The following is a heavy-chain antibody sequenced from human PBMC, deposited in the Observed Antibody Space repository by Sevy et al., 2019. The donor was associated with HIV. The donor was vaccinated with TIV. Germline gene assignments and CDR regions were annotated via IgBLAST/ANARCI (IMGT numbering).Heavy chain of an antibody. Sequence: GGSLRLSCAASGFTFAKYSMSWVRQAPGKGLEWVSTFSFGCGRINYADSVKGRLTISRDDSKNTLFLQMNSLRAVDTGTYFCAREGCTQPHDYWGQGTLVTVSS. CDR1: GFTFAKYS. CDR2: FSFGCGRI. CDR3: AREGCTQPHDY. J-gene: IGHJ4*02. V-gene: IGHV3-23*01. D-gene: IGHD2-8*01.